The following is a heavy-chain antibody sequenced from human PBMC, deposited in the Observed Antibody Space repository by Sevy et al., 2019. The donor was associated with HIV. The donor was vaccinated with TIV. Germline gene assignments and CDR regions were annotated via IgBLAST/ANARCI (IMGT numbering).Heavy chain of an antibody. D-gene: IGHD3-22*01. CDR3: ARDNSGYDLIDF. V-gene: IGHV4-30-4*01. Sequence: SETLSLTCTISGGSISDGDYYWSWIRQPPGKGLEWIGYIYYSGSTYYNPSLESRVIISVDTSKNQFSLNLTSVTAADTAVYYCARDNSGYDLIDFWGHGTLVTVSS. CDR1: GGSISDGDYY. J-gene: IGHJ4*01. CDR2: IYYSGST.